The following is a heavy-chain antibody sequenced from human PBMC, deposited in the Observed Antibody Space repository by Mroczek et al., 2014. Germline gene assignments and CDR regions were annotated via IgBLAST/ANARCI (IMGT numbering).Heavy chain of an antibody. CDR2: INHSGST. J-gene: IGHJ4*02. CDR3: ARALPSSTSGHY. V-gene: IGHV4-34*01. D-gene: IGHD2-2*01. CDR1: GGSFSGYY. Sequence: QVQLQQWGAGLLKPSETLSLTCAVYGGSFSGYYWSWIRQPPGKGLEWIGEINHSGSTNYNPSLKSRVTISVDTSKNQFSLKLSSVTAADTAVYYCARALPSSTSGHYWGQGTLVTVSS.